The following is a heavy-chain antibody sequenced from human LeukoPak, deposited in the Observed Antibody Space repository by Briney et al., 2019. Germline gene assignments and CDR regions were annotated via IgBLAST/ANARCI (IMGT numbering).Heavy chain of an antibody. J-gene: IGHJ4*02. CDR3: ARDRFDSSGGAHYFDC. D-gene: IGHD3-22*01. CDR2: IYHSGNT. CDR1: GGSISNGAYY. Sequence: PSETLSLTCTVSGGSISNGAYYWSWIRQPPGKGLEWIGYIYHSGNTYFNPSLKSRVSISVDRSKNQFSLKLSSVTAADTAVYYCARDRFDSSGGAHYFDCWGQGTLVTVSS. V-gene: IGHV4-30-2*01.